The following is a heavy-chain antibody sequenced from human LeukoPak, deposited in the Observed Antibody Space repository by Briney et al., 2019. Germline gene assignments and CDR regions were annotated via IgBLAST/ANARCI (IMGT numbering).Heavy chain of an antibody. V-gene: IGHV5-51*01. J-gene: IGHJ4*02. Sequence: GESLKISCKGSGYSFANFWIGWVRQMPGKGLEWMGIINPDDSDIRYSPSFQGQVTISVDKSISTAYLQLSSLKASDTAMYYCARLGGSGWYYFDYWGQGTLVTVSS. CDR3: ARLGGSGWYYFDY. CDR2: INPDDSDI. D-gene: IGHD6-19*01. CDR1: GYSFANFW.